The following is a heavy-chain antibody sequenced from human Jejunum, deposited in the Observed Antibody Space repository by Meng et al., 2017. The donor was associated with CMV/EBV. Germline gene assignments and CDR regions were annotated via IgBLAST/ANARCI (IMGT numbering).Heavy chain of an antibody. D-gene: IGHD1-1*01. J-gene: IGHJ3*02. CDR1: ISSGYW. CDR3: ARERDMYNWNDGSTFDI. V-gene: IGHV4-38-2*02. Sequence: ISSGYWWGWIRQPPGKGLEWIGSFYHSGSTYYSPSLQSRVTISVDTSKNHFSLKLTSVTAADTAVYYCARERDMYNWNDGSTFDIWGQGATVTVS. CDR2: FYHSGST.